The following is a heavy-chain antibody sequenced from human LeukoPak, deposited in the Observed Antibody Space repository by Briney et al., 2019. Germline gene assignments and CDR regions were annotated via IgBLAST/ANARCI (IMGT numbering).Heavy chain of an antibody. CDR3: ARFPCEWELSDDAFDI. V-gene: IGHV4-34*01. D-gene: IGHD1-26*01. CDR1: GGPLSDYY. CDR2: INHSGST. Sequence: SETLSLTCTVSGGPLSDYYWTWFRQPPGKGLEWIGEINHSGSTNYNQSLKSRVTISVDTSKNQFSLKLSSVTAADTAVYYCARFPCEWELSDDAFDIWGQGTMVTVSS. J-gene: IGHJ3*02.